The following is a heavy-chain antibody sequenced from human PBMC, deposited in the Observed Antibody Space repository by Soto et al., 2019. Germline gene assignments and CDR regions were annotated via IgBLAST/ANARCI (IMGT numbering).Heavy chain of an antibody. J-gene: IGHJ4*01. CDR3: ATGFWSGPIAHYFDY. D-gene: IGHD3-3*01. CDR2: IIPLFGTE. Sequence: QVHLVQSGAEVKKPGSSVTVSCKASGGSFSTYAINWLRQAPGQGLEWMGGIIPLFGTENYAQNFQDRFTFTADKSTTTAYMEVRSLTSEDTAVYYCATGFWSGPIAHYFDYWGQGTLVTVSS. V-gene: IGHV1-69*06. CDR1: GGSFSTYA.